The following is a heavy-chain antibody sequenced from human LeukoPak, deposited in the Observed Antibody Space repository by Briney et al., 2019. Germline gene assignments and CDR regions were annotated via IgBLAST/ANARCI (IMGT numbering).Heavy chain of an antibody. CDR2: INHSGST. Sequence: TSETLSLTCAVYGGSFSGYYWSWIRQPPGKGLEWIGEINHSGSTNYNPSLKSRVTISVDTSKNQFSLKLSSVTAADTAVYYCAGARITIFGVVTYYFDYWGQGTLVTVSS. CDR3: AGARITIFGVVTYYFDY. J-gene: IGHJ4*02. V-gene: IGHV4-34*01. D-gene: IGHD3-3*01. CDR1: GGSFSGYY.